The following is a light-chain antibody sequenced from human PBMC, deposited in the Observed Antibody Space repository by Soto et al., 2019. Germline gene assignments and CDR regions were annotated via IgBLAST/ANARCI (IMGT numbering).Light chain of an antibody. J-gene: IGKJ3*01. V-gene: IGKV3-20*01. CDR2: GSS. CDR1: QSISSNY. Sequence: EIVLTQSPGTLSLSPGERATLSCWASQSISSNYLAWYQQKPGQAPRLLISGSSIRATGIPKRFSGSASGTNFTLTLSSLEPEDFAVFYCQQYGSSPFTFGPGTKVDFK. CDR3: QQYGSSPFT.